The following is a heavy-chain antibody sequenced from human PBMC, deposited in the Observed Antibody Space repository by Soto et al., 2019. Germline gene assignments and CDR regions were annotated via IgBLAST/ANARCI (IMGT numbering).Heavy chain of an antibody. CDR1: GGSISGSSYY. V-gene: IGHV4-39*01. CDR2: IYYSGST. CDR3: ARRYYGSGSYNFDY. D-gene: IGHD3-10*01. J-gene: IGHJ4*02. Sequence: SETLSLTCTVSGGSISGSSYYWGWIRQPPGKGLEWIGSIYYSGSTYYNPSLKSRVTISVDTSKNQFSLKLSSVTAADTAVYYCARRYYGSGSYNFDYWGQGTLVTVSS.